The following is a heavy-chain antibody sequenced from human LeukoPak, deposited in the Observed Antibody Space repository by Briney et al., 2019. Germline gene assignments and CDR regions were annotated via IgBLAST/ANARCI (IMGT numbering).Heavy chain of an antibody. CDR2: ISDSGNT. D-gene: IGHD2-21*01. J-gene: IGHJ4*02. CDR3: AKAPVTTCRGAYCYPFDY. CDR1: GFTLSSYA. Sequence: PGGSLRLSCAASGFTLSSYAMSWVRQAPGKELEWVSAISDSGNTYHADSVKGRFTISRDSSKNTLFLQMNRLRPEDAAVYYCAKAPVTTCRGAYCYPFDYWGQGTLVTASS. V-gene: IGHV3-23*01.